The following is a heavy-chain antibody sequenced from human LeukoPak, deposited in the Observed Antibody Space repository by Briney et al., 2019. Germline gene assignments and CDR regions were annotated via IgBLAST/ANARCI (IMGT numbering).Heavy chain of an antibody. D-gene: IGHD6-25*01. V-gene: IGHV3-73*01. CDR2: IRSKANSYAT. Sequence: GGSLRLSCAASGFTFSGSAMHWVRQASGKGLEWVGRIRSKANSYATTYAASVKGRFTISRDDSKNTAYLQMNSLKTEDTAVYYCTRLGRGYGAPRYFDLWGRGTLVTVSS. J-gene: IGHJ2*01. CDR3: TRLGRGYGAPRYFDL. CDR1: GFTFSGSA.